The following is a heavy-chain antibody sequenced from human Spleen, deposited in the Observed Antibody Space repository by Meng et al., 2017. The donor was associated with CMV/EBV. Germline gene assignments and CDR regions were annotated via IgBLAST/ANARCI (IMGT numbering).Heavy chain of an antibody. CDR3: ARDSCSSSSCYREVEY. V-gene: IGHV3-30*06. Sequence: GGSLRLSCAASGFTFSSYGMHWVRQAPGKGLEWVAVISLDGTKTYYADSMKGRFTLSRDNSKNTVDLQMNSLRAEDTAIYYCARDSCSSSSCYREVEYWGRGTLVTVSS. J-gene: IGHJ4*02. CDR2: ISLDGTKT. CDR1: GFTFSSYG. D-gene: IGHD2-2*01.